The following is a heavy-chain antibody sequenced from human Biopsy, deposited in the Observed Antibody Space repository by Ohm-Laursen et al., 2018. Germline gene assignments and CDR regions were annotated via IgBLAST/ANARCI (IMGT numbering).Heavy chain of an antibody. J-gene: IGHJ3*02. CDR1: GFTFNSYW. V-gene: IGHV3-74*03. D-gene: IGHD3-16*01. CDR3: TRAYRYGLDAFCM. CDR2: INIDGSGT. Sequence: SLRLSCSASGFTFNSYWMHWVRHAPGKGLVWVSRINIDGSGTKYADSVKGRFTVSGDNAKNTLYLQMNSLTAEDTAIYYCTRAYRYGLDAFCMWGQGTMVTVSS.